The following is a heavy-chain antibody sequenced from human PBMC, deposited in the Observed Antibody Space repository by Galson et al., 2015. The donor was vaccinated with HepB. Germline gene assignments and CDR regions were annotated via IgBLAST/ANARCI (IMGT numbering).Heavy chain of an antibody. CDR1: GGTFSSYA. D-gene: IGHD3-16*01. CDR2: IIPILGIT. CDR3: ARVWGSSWYFDY. J-gene: IGHJ4*02. Sequence: SVKVSCKASGGTFSSYAISWVRQAPGQGLEWMGRIIPILGITNYAQKFQGRLTITADKSTSTAYMELSSLRSEDTAVYYCARVWGSSWYFDYWGQGTLVTVSS. V-gene: IGHV1-69*04.